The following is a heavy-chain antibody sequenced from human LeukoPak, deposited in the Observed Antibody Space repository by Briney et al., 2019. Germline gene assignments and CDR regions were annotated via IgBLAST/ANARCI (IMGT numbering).Heavy chain of an antibody. Sequence: GGSLRLSCAASGLTFSSYAMSWVRQAPGKGLEWVAVISNSGSSKHYEDSVKGRFTISRDNSKNTLYLQMNNLRAEDTAVYYCAKGGITMVRGVIISRPSDYWGQGTLVTVSS. CDR1: GLTFSSYA. D-gene: IGHD3-10*01. J-gene: IGHJ4*02. V-gene: IGHV3-23*01. CDR2: ISNSGSSK. CDR3: AKGGITMVRGVIISRPSDY.